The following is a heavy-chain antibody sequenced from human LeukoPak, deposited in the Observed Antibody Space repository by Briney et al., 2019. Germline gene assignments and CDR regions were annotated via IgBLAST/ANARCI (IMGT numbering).Heavy chain of an antibody. CDR3: ARDGVMGKVVVATDDAFDI. D-gene: IGHD2-15*01. V-gene: IGHV3-7*01. Sequence: PGGSLRLSCAASGFTFSSYWMSWVRQAPGKGLEWVANVKQDGSEKYYVDSVKGRFTISRDNAKNSLYLQMNSLRAEDTAVYYCARDGVMGKVVVATDDAFDIWGQGTMVTVSS. CDR1: GFTFSSYW. CDR2: VKQDGSEK. J-gene: IGHJ3*02.